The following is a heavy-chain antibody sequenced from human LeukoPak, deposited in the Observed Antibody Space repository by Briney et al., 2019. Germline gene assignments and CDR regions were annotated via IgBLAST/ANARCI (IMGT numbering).Heavy chain of an antibody. CDR3: AKGIRESSGCLDY. J-gene: IGHJ4*02. CDR1: GFTFSSYG. CDR2: ISYDGSNK. D-gene: IGHD6-19*01. V-gene: IGHV3-30*18. Sequence: TGGSLRLSCAASGFTFSSYGMHWVRQAPGKGLEWVAVISYDGSNKYCADSVKGRFTISRDNSKNTLYLQMNSLRAEDTAVYYCAKGIRESSGCLDYWGQGTLVTVSS.